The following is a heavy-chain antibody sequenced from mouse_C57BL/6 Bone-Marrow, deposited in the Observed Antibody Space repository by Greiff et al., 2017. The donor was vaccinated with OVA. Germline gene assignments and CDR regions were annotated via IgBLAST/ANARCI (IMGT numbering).Heavy chain of an antibody. D-gene: IGHD1-1*01. CDR2: IYPRSGNT. Sequence: QVQLKQSGAELARPGASVKLSCKASGYTFTSYGISWVKQRTGQGLEWIGEIYPRSGNTYYNEKFKGKATLTADKSSSTAYMELRSLTSEDSAVYFCARGYYGPFAYWGRGTLVTVSA. J-gene: IGHJ3*01. CDR3: ARGYYGPFAY. CDR1: GYTFTSYG. V-gene: IGHV1-81*01.